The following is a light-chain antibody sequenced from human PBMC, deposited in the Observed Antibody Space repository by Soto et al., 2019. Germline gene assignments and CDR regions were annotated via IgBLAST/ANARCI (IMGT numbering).Light chain of an antibody. J-gene: IGLJ2*01. CDR3: AAWDVSLVV. CDR2: SDN. CDR1: SSNIGTNT. V-gene: IGLV1-44*01. Sequence: QSVLTQRPSASGTPGQRVTISCSGSSSNIGTNTVIWYQQLPGAAPKLLIYSDNQRPSGVPDRFSGSKSGTSASLAISGLQSEDEADYYCAAWDVSLVVFGGGTKVTVL.